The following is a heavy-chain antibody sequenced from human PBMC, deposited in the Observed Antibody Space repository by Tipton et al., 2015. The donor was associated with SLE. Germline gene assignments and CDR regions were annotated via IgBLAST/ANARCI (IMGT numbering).Heavy chain of an antibody. CDR2: VSPSGGT. CDR1: GGSISSNSNF. V-gene: IGHV4-61*02. Sequence: TLSLTCTVSGGSISSNSNFWSWIRQPAGKGLEWIGRVSPSGGTNYNPSLKSRVTMSVDTSRNQFSLKLTSVTAADTAVYYCARGGCSGRSCYPYYYGMDVWGPGTTVTVSS. CDR3: ARGGCSGRSCYPYYYGMDV. D-gene: IGHD2-15*01. J-gene: IGHJ6*02.